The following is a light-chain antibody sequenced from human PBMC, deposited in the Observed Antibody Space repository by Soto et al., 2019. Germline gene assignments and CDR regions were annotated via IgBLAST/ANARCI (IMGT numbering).Light chain of an antibody. CDR1: QNVATN. V-gene: IGKV3-15*01. CDR2: GAS. CDR3: QQYNNWPQT. Sequence: EAVLTQSPATLSVSPGEGATLSCRASQNVATNLAWYQQRPGQAPRLLIYGASNRAIGLPARFSGSGSGTEFTLTITSRQSEDFAVYYCQQYNNWPQTFGQGTKVESK. J-gene: IGKJ1*01.